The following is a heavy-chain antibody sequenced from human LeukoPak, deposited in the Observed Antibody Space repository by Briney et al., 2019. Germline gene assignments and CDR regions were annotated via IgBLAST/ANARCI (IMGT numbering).Heavy chain of an antibody. V-gene: IGHV3-23*01. Sequence: AGGSLRLSCAASGFTVSSNYGMSWVRQAPGKGLEWVAGISDSGGRTNYADPVKGRFTISRDNPKNTLYLQMNSLRAEDTAVYFCAKRGVVIRVILVGFHKEAYYFDSWGQGALVTVSS. J-gene: IGHJ4*02. CDR2: ISDSGGRT. CDR3: AKRGVVIRVILVGFHKEAYYFDS. CDR1: GFTVSSNYG. D-gene: IGHD3-22*01.